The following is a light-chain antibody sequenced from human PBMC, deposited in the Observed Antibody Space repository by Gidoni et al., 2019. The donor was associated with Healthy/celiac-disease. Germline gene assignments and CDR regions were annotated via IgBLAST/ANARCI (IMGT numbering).Light chain of an antibody. J-gene: IGKJ1*01. V-gene: IGKV4-1*01. CDR2: WES. CDR3: QQYYSTPWT. Sequence: DIVMTQSPDYLAVSLGERATINCKSSQSVLYSSNNKNYLACYQKKPGQPPKLVIYWESTRESGVPDRFSGSGSGTDFTLTISSLQAEDVAVYYCQQYYSTPWTFGQGTKVEIK. CDR1: QSVLYSSNNKNY.